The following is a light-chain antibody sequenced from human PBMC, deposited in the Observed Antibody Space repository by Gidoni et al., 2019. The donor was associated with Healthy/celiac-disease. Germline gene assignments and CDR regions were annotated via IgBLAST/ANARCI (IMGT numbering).Light chain of an antibody. CDR2: GAS. Sequence: PGERVTLSCRASPSVSSSYLPWYQQKPGQAPRLLIYGASTRSTSIPARCSGSGSGTDFTLTISSLQHEDFAVYYCQQDYNLPPVTFGQGTKLEIK. J-gene: IGKJ2*01. V-gene: IGKV3D-7*01. CDR1: PSVSSSY. CDR3: QQDYNLPPVT.